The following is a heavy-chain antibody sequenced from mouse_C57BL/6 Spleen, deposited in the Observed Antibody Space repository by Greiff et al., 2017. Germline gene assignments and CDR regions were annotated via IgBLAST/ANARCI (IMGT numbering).Heavy chain of an antibody. J-gene: IGHJ1*03. Sequence: QVQLQQPGAELVKPGASVKVSCKASGYSFTSYWMHWVRQRPGQGLEWIGRINPSDSDTNYTQKSKGKTTSTVDKSSTTAYMQLSSLTSEDSAVYYCAISVRRGYWYFDVWGTGTTVTVSS. CDR3: AISVRRGYWYFDV. CDR2: INPSDSDT. V-gene: IGHV1-74*01. CDR1: GYSFTSYW.